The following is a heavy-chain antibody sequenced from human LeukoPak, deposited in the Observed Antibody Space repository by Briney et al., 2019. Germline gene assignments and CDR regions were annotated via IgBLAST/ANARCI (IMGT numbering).Heavy chain of an antibody. J-gene: IGHJ5*02. CDR1: GGSISSYY. CDR2: IYYSGST. Sequence: SETLSLTCTVSGGSISSYYWSWIRQPPGKGLEWIGYIYYSGSTNYNPSLKSRVTISVDTSKNQFSLKLSSVTAADTAVYYCARERILIAAAGTSWFDPWGQGTLVTVSS. CDR3: ARERILIAAAGTSWFDP. D-gene: IGHD6-13*01. V-gene: IGHV4-59*01.